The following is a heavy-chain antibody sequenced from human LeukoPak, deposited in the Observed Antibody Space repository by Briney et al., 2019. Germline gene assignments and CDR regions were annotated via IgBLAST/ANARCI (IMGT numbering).Heavy chain of an antibody. CDR1: GFSFSSYW. V-gene: IGHV3-7*01. J-gene: IGHJ6*03. Sequence: GGSLRLSCAASGFSFSSYWMTWVRQLPGKGPEWVANIRQDESERYFADSVKGRFTISRDNAKKSVYLHMSSLRAEDTALYYCARLSAYYYGSYFYYYMDVWGKGTTVTVSS. CDR2: IRQDESER. CDR3: ARLSAYYYGSYFYYYMDV. D-gene: IGHD3-10*01.